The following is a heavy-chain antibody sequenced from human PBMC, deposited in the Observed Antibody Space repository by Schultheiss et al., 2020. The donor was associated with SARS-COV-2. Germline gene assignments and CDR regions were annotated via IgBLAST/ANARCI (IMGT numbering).Heavy chain of an antibody. D-gene: IGHD3-22*01. CDR3: ARDPPPHYYDSSGPADY. J-gene: IGHJ4*02. Sequence: GGSLRLSCAASGFTFSSYSMNWVRQAPGKGLEWVSSISSSSSYIYYADSVKGRFTISRDNAKNSLYLQMNSLRAEDTAVYYCARDPPPHYYDSSGPADYWGQGTLVTVSS. CDR2: ISSSSSYI. V-gene: IGHV3-21*01. CDR1: GFTFSSYS.